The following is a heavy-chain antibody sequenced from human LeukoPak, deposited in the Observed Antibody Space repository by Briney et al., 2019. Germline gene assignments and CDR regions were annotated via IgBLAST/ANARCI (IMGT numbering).Heavy chain of an antibody. CDR2: MNPNSGNT. V-gene: IGHV1-8*01. D-gene: IGHD3-3*01. CDR1: GYTFTSYD. Sequence: ASVKVSCKASGYTFTSYDINWVRHATGQGLEWMGWMNPNSGNTGYAQKFQGRVTMTRNTSISTAYMELSSLRSEDTAVYYCARGVAPRTTIFGVVIIRSSRETGWYFDYWGQGTLVTVSS. CDR3: ARGVAPRTTIFGVVIIRSSRETGWYFDY. J-gene: IGHJ4*02.